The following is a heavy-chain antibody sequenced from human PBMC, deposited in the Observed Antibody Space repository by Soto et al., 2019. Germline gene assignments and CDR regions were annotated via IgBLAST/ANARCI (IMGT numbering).Heavy chain of an antibody. Sequence: SETLSLTCTASGGCISSSSYYWGWIRQPPGKGLEWIGSIYYSGSTYYNPSLKSRVTISVDTSKNQFSLKLSSVTAADTAVYYCARLLWSRGDWFDPWGQGTLVTVSS. CDR2: IYYSGST. CDR1: GGCISSSSYY. J-gene: IGHJ5*02. V-gene: IGHV4-39*07. D-gene: IGHD3-10*01. CDR3: ARLLWSRGDWFDP.